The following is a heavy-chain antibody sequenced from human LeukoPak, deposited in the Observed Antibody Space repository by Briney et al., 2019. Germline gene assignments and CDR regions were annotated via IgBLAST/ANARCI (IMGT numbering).Heavy chain of an antibody. CDR3: ARGSPYFDSGTYFY. CDR2: INHHGST. CDR1: GGSFSSYY. Sequence: SETLSLTCAVSGGSFSSYYWTWIRQPPGKGLEWIGEINHHGSTNYNPSLKSRGTISLDTSNNQFSLKVTSVTAADTATYYCARGSPYFDSGTYFYWGQETLDTVSS. D-gene: IGHD3-10*01. V-gene: IGHV4-34*01. J-gene: IGHJ4*02.